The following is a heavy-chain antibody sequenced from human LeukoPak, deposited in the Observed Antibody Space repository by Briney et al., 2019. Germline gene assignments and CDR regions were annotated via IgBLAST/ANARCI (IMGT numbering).Heavy chain of an antibody. J-gene: IGHJ4*02. CDR2: IYSGGST. CDR1: GFTFSNAW. CDR3: AKDIGRGIYGSGSYYTRWFDY. D-gene: IGHD3-10*01. Sequence: GGSLRLSCAASGFTFSNAWMSWVRQAPGKGLEWVSVIYSGGSTYYADSVKGRFTISRDNSKNTLYLQMNSLRAEDTAVYYCAKDIGRGIYGSGSYYTRWFDYWGQGTLVTVSS. V-gene: IGHV3-53*01.